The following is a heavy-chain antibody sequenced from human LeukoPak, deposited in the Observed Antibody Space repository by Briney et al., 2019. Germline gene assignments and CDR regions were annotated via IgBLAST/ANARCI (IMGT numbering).Heavy chain of an antibody. CDR3: AKGRGVVVRDPEFDY. CDR1: GFTFSTYG. Sequence: PGGSLRLSCGASGFTFSTYGMHWVRQAPGKGLEWVAVISSDESHKSYAVSVKGRFTISRDNSKSTVYLQMNSLRVEDTAVYYCAKGRGVVVRDPEFDYWGQGTLVTVSS. J-gene: IGHJ4*02. CDR2: ISSDESHK. V-gene: IGHV3-30*18. D-gene: IGHD3-10*01.